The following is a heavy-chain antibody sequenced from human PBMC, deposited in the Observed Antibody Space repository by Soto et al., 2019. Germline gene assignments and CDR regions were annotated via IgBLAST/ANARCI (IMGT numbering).Heavy chain of an antibody. V-gene: IGHV5-51*01. Sequence: GESLKISCKGSGYSFTSYWIGWVRQMPGKGLEWMGIIYPGDSDTRYSPSFQGQVTISADKSISTAYLQWSSLKASDTAMYYCARRGYCSGGSCYHFDYWGQGPLVTVYS. J-gene: IGHJ4*02. CDR1: GYSFTSYW. CDR3: ARRGYCSGGSCYHFDY. D-gene: IGHD2-15*01. CDR2: IYPGDSDT.